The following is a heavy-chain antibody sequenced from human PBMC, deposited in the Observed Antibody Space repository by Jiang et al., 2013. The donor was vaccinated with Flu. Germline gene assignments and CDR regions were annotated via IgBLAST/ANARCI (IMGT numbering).Heavy chain of an antibody. Sequence: FTSYWIGWVRQMPGKGLEWMGIIYPGDSDTRYSPSFQGQVTISADKSISTAYLQWSSLKASDTAMYYCARLDLITMVRGTYFDYWGQGTLVTVSS. CDR2: IYPGDSDT. D-gene: IGHD3-10*01. CDR3: ARLDLITMVRGTYFDY. V-gene: IGHV5-51*01. J-gene: IGHJ4*02. CDR1: FTSYW.